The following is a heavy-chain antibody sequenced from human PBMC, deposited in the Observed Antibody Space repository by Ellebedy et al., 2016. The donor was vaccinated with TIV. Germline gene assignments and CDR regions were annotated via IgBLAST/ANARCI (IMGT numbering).Heavy chain of an antibody. J-gene: IGHJ4*02. CDR1: GFTFSSYW. CDR2: IKQDGSEK. CDR3: AKDMTPSEREEGFADY. Sequence: GESLKISCAASGFTFSSYWMSWVRQAPGKGLEWVANIKQDGSEKYYADSVKGRFTISRDNSKNTLYLQMNSLRAEDTAVYYCAKDMTPSEREEGFADYWGQGTLVTVSS. D-gene: IGHD1-26*01. V-gene: IGHV3-7*01.